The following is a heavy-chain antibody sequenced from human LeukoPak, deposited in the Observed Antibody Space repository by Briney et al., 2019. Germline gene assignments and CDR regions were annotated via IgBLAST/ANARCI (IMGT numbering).Heavy chain of an antibody. V-gene: IGHV1-18*01. CDR1: GYTFTSYG. CDR3: ASLKNYYDSSGYLVTDAFDI. J-gene: IGHJ3*02. CDR2: ISAYNGNT. D-gene: IGHD3-22*01. Sequence: VASVKVSCKASGYTFTSYGISWVRQAPGQGLGWMGWISAYNGNTNYAQKLQGRVTMTTDTSTSTAYMELRSLKSDDTAVYYCASLKNYYDSSGYLVTDAFDIWGQGTMVTVSS.